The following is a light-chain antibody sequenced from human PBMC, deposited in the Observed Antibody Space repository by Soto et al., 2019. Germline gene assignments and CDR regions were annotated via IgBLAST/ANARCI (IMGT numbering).Light chain of an antibody. J-gene: IGKJ1*01. CDR1: QSVSSN. CDR3: QQYNNWPPWA. Sequence: EMVMTQSPATLSVSSGERATLSCRASQSVSSNLAWYQQKPGRAPRLLIYGASTRVTGVPARFSGSGSGTEFTHTISSLQSEDFAVYYCQQYNNWPPWAFGQGTKAEIK. CDR2: GAS. V-gene: IGKV3-15*01.